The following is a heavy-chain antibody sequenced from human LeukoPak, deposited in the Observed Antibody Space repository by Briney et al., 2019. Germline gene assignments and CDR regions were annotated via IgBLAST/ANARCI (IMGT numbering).Heavy chain of an antibody. CDR2: ISSNRDTI. Sequence: GGSLRLSCAAAGFTFDTYPMNWVRQAPGRGLEWISYISSNRDTIYYAASVKGRFTISRDNAKNSLYLQMNSLRAEDTALCYCARGYCTNGVCFYYFDYWGQGTPVTVSS. V-gene: IGHV3-48*04. J-gene: IGHJ4*02. CDR1: GFTFDTYP. D-gene: IGHD2-8*01. CDR3: ARGYCTNGVCFYYFDY.